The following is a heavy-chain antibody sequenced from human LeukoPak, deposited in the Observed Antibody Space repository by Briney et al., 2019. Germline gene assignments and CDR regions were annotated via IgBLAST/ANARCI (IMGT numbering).Heavy chain of an antibody. CDR3: ARAAVVEMATIRRGYNWFDP. V-gene: IGHV1-3*01. CDR1: GYTFTTYA. Sequence: ASVKVSCKTSGYTFTTYAIHWVRQAPGQRLEWMGLINADDGNTRYSQRFQGRVTITRDTSANTAYMEPSSLRFEDTAVYYCARAAVVEMATIRRGYNWFDPWGQGTLVTVSS. CDR2: INADDGNT. D-gene: IGHD5-24*01. J-gene: IGHJ5*02.